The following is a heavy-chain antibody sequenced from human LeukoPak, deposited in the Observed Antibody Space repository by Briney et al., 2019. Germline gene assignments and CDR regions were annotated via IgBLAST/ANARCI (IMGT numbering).Heavy chain of an antibody. V-gene: IGHV5-10-1*04. CDR1: GYSFTSYW. Sequence: GESLKISCKGSGYSFTSYWISWVRQMPGKGLEWMGRIDPSDSYTNYSPSFQGQATISADKSISTAYLQWSSLKASDTAMYYCARVGRGRGYFDYWGQGTLVTVSS. CDR2: IDPSDSYT. J-gene: IGHJ4*02. CDR3: ARVGRGRGYFDY. D-gene: IGHD1-26*01.